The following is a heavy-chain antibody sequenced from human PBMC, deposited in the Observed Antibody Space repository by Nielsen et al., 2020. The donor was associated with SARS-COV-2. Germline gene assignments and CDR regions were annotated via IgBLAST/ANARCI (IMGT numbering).Heavy chain of an antibody. Sequence: GGSLRLSCSASGFTFSSYAMHWVRQAPGKGLEYVSAISSNGGSTYYADSVKGRFTISRDNSKNTLYLQMSSLRAEDTAVYYCVKTRDFWSGGKYFDYWGQGTLVTVSS. D-gene: IGHD3-3*01. CDR3: VKTRDFWSGGKYFDY. J-gene: IGHJ4*02. V-gene: IGHV3-64D*06. CDR2: ISSNGGST. CDR1: GFTFSSYA.